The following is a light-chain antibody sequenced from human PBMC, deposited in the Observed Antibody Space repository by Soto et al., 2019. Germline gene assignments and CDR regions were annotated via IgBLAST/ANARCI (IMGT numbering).Light chain of an antibody. V-gene: IGKV3-15*01. J-gene: IGKJ4*02. CDR3: QQYDNWPLT. CDR1: QSVSSD. Sequence: EIVMTQSPGTLSVSPGERATLSCRASQSVSSDLAWYQQKPGQAPRLLIYGASTRATGIPARFSGSGSGTEVTLTIRSLQSEDFAVYYCQQYDNWPLTFGGGTKVDI. CDR2: GAS.